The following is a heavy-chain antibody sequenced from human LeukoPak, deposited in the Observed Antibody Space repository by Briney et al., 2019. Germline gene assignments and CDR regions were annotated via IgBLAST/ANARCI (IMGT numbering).Heavy chain of an antibody. CDR3: ARGYSYGYARYFDY. CDR2: IYSGGST. Sequence: SGGSLRLSCAVSGFTVSSNYMSWVRQAPGKWLEWVSVIYSGGSTYYADSVKGRFTISRDNSKNTLYLQMNNLRAEDTAVYYCARGYSYGYARYFDYWGQGTLVTVSS. J-gene: IGHJ4*02. CDR1: GFTVSSNY. D-gene: IGHD5-18*01. V-gene: IGHV3-66*01.